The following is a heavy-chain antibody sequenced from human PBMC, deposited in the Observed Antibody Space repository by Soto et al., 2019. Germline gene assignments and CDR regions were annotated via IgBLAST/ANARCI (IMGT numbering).Heavy chain of an antibody. CDR3: ARQDYGGSQLGWFDP. CDR1: GGSISSSSYY. J-gene: IGHJ5*02. Sequence: KLSETLSLTCTVSGGSISSSSYYWGWIRQPPGKGLEWIGSIYYSGSTYYNPSLKSRVTISVDTSKNQFSLKLSSVTAADTAVYYCARQDYGGSQLGWFDPWGQGTLVTVSS. V-gene: IGHV4-39*01. CDR2: IYYSGST. D-gene: IGHD4-17*01.